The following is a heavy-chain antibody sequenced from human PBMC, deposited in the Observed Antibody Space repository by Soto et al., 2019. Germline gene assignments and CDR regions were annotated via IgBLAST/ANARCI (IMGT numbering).Heavy chain of an antibody. CDR2: IYYSGST. J-gene: IGHJ4*02. CDR3: ARDRESYFDY. V-gene: IGHV4-31*03. CDR1: GGSISSGGYY. D-gene: IGHD1-26*01. Sequence: TLSLTCTVSGGSISSGGYYWSWIRQHPGKGLEWIGYIYYSGSTYYNPSLKSRVTISVDTSKNQSSLKLSSVTAADTAVYYCARDRESYFDYWGQGTLVTVSS.